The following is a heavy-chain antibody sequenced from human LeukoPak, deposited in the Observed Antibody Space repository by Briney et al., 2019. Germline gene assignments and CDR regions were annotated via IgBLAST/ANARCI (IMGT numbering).Heavy chain of an antibody. J-gene: IGHJ2*01. V-gene: IGHV3-23*01. CDR2: ISGGGGGT. Sequence: PGESLRLSCIGTGFTFTSDAMGWVRQAPGKGLEWVSGISGGGGGTFYADSVKGRFTISRDNGKNTVYLQMSSLRAEESALYYCVRDPGGDTRDWYFDPWGRGTLV. CDR3: VRDPGGDTRDWYFDP. D-gene: IGHD4-17*01. CDR1: GFTFTSDA.